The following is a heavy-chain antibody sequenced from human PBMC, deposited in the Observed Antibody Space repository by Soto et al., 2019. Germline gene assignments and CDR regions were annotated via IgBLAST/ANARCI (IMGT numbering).Heavy chain of an antibody. V-gene: IGHV4-39*01. J-gene: IGHJ5*02. Sequence: PSETLSLTCSVSGDSISNSRFYWAWIRQPPGEGLEWIGSIYHTGNVYYNPSLKSRVTIFVDTSKNQFSLKLTSVTAADTALYYCARDYFDSSDYTTNWFDPWGQGTLVTVSS. CDR2: IYHTGNV. D-gene: IGHD3-22*01. CDR1: GDSISNSRFY. CDR3: ARDYFDSSDYTTNWFDP.